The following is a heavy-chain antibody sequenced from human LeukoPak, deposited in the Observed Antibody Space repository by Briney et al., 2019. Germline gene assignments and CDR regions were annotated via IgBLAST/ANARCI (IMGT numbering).Heavy chain of an antibody. CDR3: ARVKQQLVLYWFDP. J-gene: IGHJ5*02. V-gene: IGHV1-18*04. CDR1: GYTFTDYY. CDR2: ISAYNGNT. Sequence: ASVKVSCKASGYTFTDYYLHWVRQAPGQGLEWMGWISAYNGNTNYAQKLQGRVTMTTDTSTSTAYMELRSLRSDDTAVYYCARVKQQLVLYWFDPWGQGTLVTVSS. D-gene: IGHD6-13*01.